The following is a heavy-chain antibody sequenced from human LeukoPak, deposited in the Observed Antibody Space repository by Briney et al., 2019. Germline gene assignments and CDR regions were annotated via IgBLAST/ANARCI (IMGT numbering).Heavy chain of an antibody. V-gene: IGHV4-34*01. CDR3: ATRKLGNDY. CDR1: GGSFSGYY. J-gene: IGHJ4*02. CDR2: IYYSGST. Sequence: SETLSLTCAVYGGSFSGYYWSWIRQPPGKGLEWIGSIYYSGSTYYNPSLKSRVTISVDRSKNQFSLKLTSVTAADTAVYYCATRKLGNDYWGQGTLVTVSS. D-gene: IGHD7-27*01.